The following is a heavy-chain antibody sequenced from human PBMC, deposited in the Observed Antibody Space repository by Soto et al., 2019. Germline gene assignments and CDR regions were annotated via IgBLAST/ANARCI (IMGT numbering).Heavy chain of an antibody. CDR3: ARVARIFYAMDV. D-gene: IGHD6-19*01. J-gene: IGHJ6*02. CDR2: IYFDGSND. Sequence: GGSLRLSCEASGFSLRNYAMHWVRQAPGKGLEWVAVIYFDGSNDSYGDSVKGRFTISRDNSKNTLFLQMNSVRPDDSAVYYCARVARIFYAMDVWGRGTPVTVSS. V-gene: IGHV3-30-3*01. CDR1: GFSLRNYA.